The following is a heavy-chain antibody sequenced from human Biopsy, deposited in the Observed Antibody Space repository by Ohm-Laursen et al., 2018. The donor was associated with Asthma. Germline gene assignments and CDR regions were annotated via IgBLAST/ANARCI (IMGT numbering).Heavy chain of an antibody. J-gene: IGHJ6*02. CDR1: GYTFNSTG. D-gene: IGHD3-10*01. CDR3: ARAVDYSHYYGIDV. CDR2: ISVYNGNT. V-gene: IGHV1-18*01. Sequence: SVKVSCKASGYTFNSTGITWVRQAPGQGLEWMGWISVYNGNTKVAQKLPDRVTMITDTSTSTAYMELRSLRSDDTAVYFCARAVDYSHYYGIDVWGQGTTVTVS.